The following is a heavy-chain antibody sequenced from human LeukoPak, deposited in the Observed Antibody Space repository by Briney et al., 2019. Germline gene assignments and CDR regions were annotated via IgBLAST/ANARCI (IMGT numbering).Heavy chain of an antibody. D-gene: IGHD6-19*01. CDR2: IYPGDSDT. J-gene: IGHJ4*02. V-gene: IGHV5-51*01. Sequence: GESLQISSKGSAYSFTSYWIGWVRPMPGKGLEWMGIIYPGDSDTRYSPSFQGQVTISADKSISTAYLQWSSLKASDTAMYYCARRVAVAGQIDYWGQGTLVTVSS. CDR3: ARRVAVAGQIDY. CDR1: AYSFTSYW.